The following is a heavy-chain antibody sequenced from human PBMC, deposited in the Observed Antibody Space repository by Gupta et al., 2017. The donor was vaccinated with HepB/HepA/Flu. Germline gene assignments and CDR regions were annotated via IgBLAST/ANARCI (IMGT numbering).Heavy chain of an antibody. CDR3: ARTLLRDDFWNGYYYYYYYMDV. V-gene: IGHV1-69*06. J-gene: IGHJ6*03. CDR1: GGTLNTYA. CDR2: VIPLLGTT. D-gene: IGHD3-3*01. Sequence: VQLVQSGAEVKKPGSSMKVSCKASGGTLNTYAISWVRQAPGQGLEWMGGVIPLLGTTNYAQKFQGRVTITADKSTSTAYMELNSLRSDDTAVYYCARTLLRDDFWNGYYYYYYYMDVWGKGTTVTVSS.